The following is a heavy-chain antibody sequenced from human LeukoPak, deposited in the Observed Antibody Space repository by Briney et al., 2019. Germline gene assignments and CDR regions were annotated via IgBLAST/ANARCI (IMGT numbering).Heavy chain of an antibody. CDR3: ARGTLYCSGGSCYDLFDY. CDR2: ISAYNGNT. Sequence: ASVKVSCKASGYTFTSYGISWVRQAPGQGLEWMGWISAYNGNTNYAQKLQGRVTMTRDMSTSTVYMELSSLRSEDTAVYYCARGTLYCSGGSCYDLFDYWGQGTLVTVSS. CDR1: GYTFTSYG. V-gene: IGHV1-18*01. J-gene: IGHJ4*02. D-gene: IGHD2-15*01.